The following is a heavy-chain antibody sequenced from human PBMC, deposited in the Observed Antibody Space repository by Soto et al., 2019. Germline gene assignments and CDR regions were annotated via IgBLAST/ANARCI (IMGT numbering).Heavy chain of an antibody. J-gene: IGHJ6*02. CDR3: ARVSGIAAAVAPYYYGMDF. CDR2: IIPILGIA. D-gene: IGHD6-13*01. CDR1: GGTFSSYT. Sequence: SVKVSCKASGGTFSSYTISWVRQAPGQGLEWMGRIIPILGIANYAQKFQGRVTITADKSTSTAYMELSSLRSEDTAVYYCARVSGIAAAVAPYYYGMDFWGQGTTVTVSS. V-gene: IGHV1-69*02.